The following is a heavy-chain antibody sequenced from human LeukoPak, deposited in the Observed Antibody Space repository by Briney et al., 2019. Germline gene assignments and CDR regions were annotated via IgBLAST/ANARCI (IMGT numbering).Heavy chain of an antibody. J-gene: IGHJ4*02. CDR1: GDSVSSNSAV. Sequence: SQTLSLTCAISGDSVSSNSAVWNWIRQSPSRGLEWLGRTYYKSKWSSDFAISVKSRITINPDTSKNQFSLHLNSVTPEDTAVNCCARGDIALDYWGQGTLVTVSS. CDR3: ARGDIALDY. V-gene: IGHV6-1*01. CDR2: TYYKSKWSS. D-gene: IGHD5-12*01.